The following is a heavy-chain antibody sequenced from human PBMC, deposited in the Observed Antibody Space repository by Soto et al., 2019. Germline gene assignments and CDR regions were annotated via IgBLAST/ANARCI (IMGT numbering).Heavy chain of an antibody. V-gene: IGHV3-30-3*01. CDR2: ISYDGSNK. CDR3: ARPLWRDDYNWGYFDL. CDR1: GFTFSSYA. J-gene: IGHJ2*01. D-gene: IGHD4-4*01. Sequence: SGGGVVQPGRSLRLSCAASGFTFSSYAMHWVRQAPGKGLEWVAVISYDGSNKYYTDSVKGRFTISRDNSKNTLYLQMNSVRAEDTAVYYCARPLWRDDYNWGYFDLWGRGTLVTVSS.